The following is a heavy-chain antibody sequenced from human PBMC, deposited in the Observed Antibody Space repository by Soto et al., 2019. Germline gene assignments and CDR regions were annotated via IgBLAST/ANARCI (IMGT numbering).Heavy chain of an antibody. Sequence: GESLKISCQGSGYSFTSYWIAWVRQMPGKGLEWMGIIYPGDSDTRYGPSFQGQVTISADKSITTAYLQWSSLKASDTAMYYCARGYCTTTICDPWFDPWGQGTLVTVSS. J-gene: IGHJ5*02. CDR2: IYPGDSDT. D-gene: IGHD2-2*01. CDR1: GYSFTSYW. CDR3: ARGYCTTTICDPWFDP. V-gene: IGHV5-51*01.